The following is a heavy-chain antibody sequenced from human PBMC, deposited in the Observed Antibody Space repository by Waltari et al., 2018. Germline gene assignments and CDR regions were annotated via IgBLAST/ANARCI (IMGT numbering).Heavy chain of an antibody. V-gene: IGHV3-30-3*01. CDR3: ARGRYYYYMDV. CDR2: ISYDGSNK. CDR1: GFTFSSYA. Sequence: QVQLVESGGGVVQPGRSLRLSCEASGFTFSSYAMHWVRQAPGKGLEWVAVISYDGSNKYYADSVKGRFTISRDNSKNTLYLQMNSLRAEDTAVYYCARGRYYYYMDVWGKGTTVTISS. J-gene: IGHJ6*03.